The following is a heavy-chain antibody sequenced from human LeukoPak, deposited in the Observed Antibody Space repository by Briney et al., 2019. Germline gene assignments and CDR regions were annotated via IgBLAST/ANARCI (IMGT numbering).Heavy chain of an antibody. CDR1: AFTFSNYA. CDR3: AKGLPWFGDLLDVWNY. V-gene: IGHV3-23*01. CDR2: ISDSGGST. J-gene: IGHJ4*02. Sequence: GGSLSLSSAASAFTFSNYAMSWLRPAPGKGLEGVSSISDSGGSTYYADSVKGRFTISRDNSKNTMYLQMNSLRAEDTALYYCAKGLPWFGDLLDVWNYWGQGILITVSS. D-gene: IGHD3-10*01.